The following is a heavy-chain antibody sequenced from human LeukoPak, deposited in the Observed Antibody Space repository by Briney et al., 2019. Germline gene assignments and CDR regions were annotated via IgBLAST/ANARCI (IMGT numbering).Heavy chain of an antibody. CDR1: GFTFSSYW. Sequence: GGSLRLSCAASGFTFSSYWMSWVRQAPGKGLEWVANIKQDGSEKYYVDSVKGRFSISRDSSKNILYLQMNSLRAEDTAVYYCAKDRCSNGIGCYYYYMDVWGKGTTVTISS. CDR3: AKDRCSNGIGCYYYYMDV. CDR2: IKQDGSEK. J-gene: IGHJ6*03. V-gene: IGHV3-7*01. D-gene: IGHD2-8*01.